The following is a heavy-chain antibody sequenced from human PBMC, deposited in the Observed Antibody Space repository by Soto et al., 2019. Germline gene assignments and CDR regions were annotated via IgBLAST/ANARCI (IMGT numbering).Heavy chain of an antibody. V-gene: IGHV1-8*01. CDR2: MNPNSGYT. Sequence: QVQLVQSGAEVKKPGASVKVSCKSSAYTFTSYDISWVRQATGQGLEWMGWMNPNSGYTDYAQKLQGGVTMTRNTSISTAYMELTSLRPEDRAVYYCARARAFDLWGQGTMVTVSS. J-gene: IGHJ3*01. CDR3: ARARAFDL. CDR1: AYTFTSYD.